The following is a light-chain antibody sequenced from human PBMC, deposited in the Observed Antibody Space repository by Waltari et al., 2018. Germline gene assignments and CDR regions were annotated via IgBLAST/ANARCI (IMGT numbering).Light chain of an antibody. J-gene: IGKJ4*01. V-gene: IGKV3-20*01. Sequence: EIVLTQSPGTLSLSPGERATLSCRASQTVRTTYLAWYKQKPGQAPPLLIYGAASRATGSPDRFSGSGSGTDFSHTISSLEPEDFAVYDCQQYDISPLTCGGGTKVEIK. CDR1: QTVRTTY. CDR2: GAA. CDR3: QQYDISPLT.